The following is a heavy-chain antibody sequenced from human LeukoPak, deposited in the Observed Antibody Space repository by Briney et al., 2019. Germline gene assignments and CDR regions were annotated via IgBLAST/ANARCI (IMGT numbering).Heavy chain of an antibody. CDR3: AIAVAGFDALDI. Sequence: ASVKVSCKASGGTFSSYAISWVRQAPGQGLEWMGGIIPIFGTANYAQKFRGRVTFTADKSTSTAYRELSSLRSEDTAVYYCAIAVAGFDALDIWGQGTMVTISS. CDR2: IIPIFGTA. CDR1: GGTFSSYA. J-gene: IGHJ3*02. V-gene: IGHV1-69*06. D-gene: IGHD6-19*01.